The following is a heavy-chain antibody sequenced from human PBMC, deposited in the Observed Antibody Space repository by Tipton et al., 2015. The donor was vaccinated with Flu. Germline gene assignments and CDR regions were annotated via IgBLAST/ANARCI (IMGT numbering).Heavy chain of an antibody. CDR3: TRSLDY. V-gene: IGHV3-21*01. J-gene: IGHJ4*02. CDR2: ISSSSNYI. CDR1: GFTLISHS. Sequence: GSLRLSCVASGFTLISHSMSWVRQAPGKGLEWVSSISSSSNYIYYADSVKGRFTVSRDNAKNSLYLQMNSLRAEDTAFYYCTRSLDYWGQGTLVTVSS.